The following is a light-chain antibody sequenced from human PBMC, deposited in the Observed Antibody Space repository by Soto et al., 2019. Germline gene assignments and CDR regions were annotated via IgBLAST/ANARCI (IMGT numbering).Light chain of an antibody. CDR2: YDD. V-gene: IGLV1-36*01. CDR3: AAWDDSLNGPGV. J-gene: IGLJ3*02. CDR1: GSNIGNNA. Sequence: QSVLTQPPSVSEAPRQRVTISCSGSGSNIGNNAVNWYQQLPGKAPKLLIYYDDLLPSGVSDRFSGSKSGTSASLAISGLQSEDEADYYCAAWDDSLNGPGVFGGGTKLTVL.